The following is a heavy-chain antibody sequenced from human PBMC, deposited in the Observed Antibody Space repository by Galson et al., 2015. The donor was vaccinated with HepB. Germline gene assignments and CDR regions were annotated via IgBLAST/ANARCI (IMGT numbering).Heavy chain of an antibody. CDR1: GYIFSGYF. J-gene: IGHJ4*02. CDR3: ARDLGYRTSPLWSKLCDY. Sequence: SVKVSCKASGYIFSGYFMHWVRQAPGQGLEWMGRIDPKSGGTKFAQKFQGRVTMTRDTSISTVYTELSRLRSDDTAIYYCARDLGYRTSPLWSKLCDYWGQGTLVTVSS. D-gene: IGHD3-3*01. V-gene: IGHV1-2*06. CDR2: IDPKSGGT.